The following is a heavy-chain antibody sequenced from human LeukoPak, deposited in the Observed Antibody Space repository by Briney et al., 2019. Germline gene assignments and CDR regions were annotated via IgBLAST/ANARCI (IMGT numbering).Heavy chain of an antibody. J-gene: IGHJ5*02. Sequence: PSETLSLTCTVSGGSISTYYWSWIRQPPGKGLEWIGYIYYSGSTDYSPSLKSRVTISGDTSKNQFSLKLSSVTAADTAVYYCASSTIQGWFDPWGQGTLVTVSS. CDR3: ASSTIQGWFDP. D-gene: IGHD2-21*01. CDR1: GGSISTYY. V-gene: IGHV4-59*01. CDR2: IYYSGST.